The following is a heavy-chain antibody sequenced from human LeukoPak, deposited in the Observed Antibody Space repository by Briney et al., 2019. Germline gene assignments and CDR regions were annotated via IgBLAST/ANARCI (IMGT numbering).Heavy chain of an antibody. J-gene: IGHJ1*01. Sequence: GGSLRLSCAASGFTFSGSAVHWVRQASGKGLEWVGRIRSKANNYATAYAASVKGRFTISRDDSKNTAYLQMNSLRAEDTAVYYCARGGDTMIVEIQYFHHWGQGTLVTVSS. V-gene: IGHV3-73*01. CDR2: IRSKANNYAT. D-gene: IGHD3-22*01. CDR3: ARGGDTMIVEIQYFHH. CDR1: GFTFSGSA.